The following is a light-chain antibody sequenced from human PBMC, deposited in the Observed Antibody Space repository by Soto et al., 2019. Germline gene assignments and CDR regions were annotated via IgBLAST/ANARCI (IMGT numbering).Light chain of an antibody. CDR3: SSYTTAYTQV. J-gene: IGLJ3*02. CDR2: EVT. CDR1: SNDVGYYNY. V-gene: IGLV2-14*01. Sequence: QSALSQPASVSGSPGHSITISCTGTSNDVGYYNYVSWYQQHPGQAPKLMISEVTTRPSGVSDRFSGSKSGNTASLTISRLKAEDEAHYYCSSYTTAYTQVFGGGTKLTVL.